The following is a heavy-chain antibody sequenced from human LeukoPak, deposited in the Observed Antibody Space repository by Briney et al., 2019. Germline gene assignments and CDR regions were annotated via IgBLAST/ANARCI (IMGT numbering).Heavy chain of an antibody. CDR1: GGSFSGYY. CDR2: INHSGST. CDR3: ARRLRFLEWLLYYDY. V-gene: IGHV4-34*01. J-gene: IGHJ4*02. D-gene: IGHD3-3*01. Sequence: SETLSLTCAVYGGSFSGYYWSWIRQPPGKGLEWIGEINHSGSTNYNPSLKSRVTISVDTSKNQFSLKLSSVTAADTAVYYCARRLRFLEWLLYYDYWGQGTLVTVSS.